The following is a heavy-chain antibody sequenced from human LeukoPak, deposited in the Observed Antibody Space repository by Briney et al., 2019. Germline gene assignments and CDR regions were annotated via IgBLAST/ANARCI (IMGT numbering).Heavy chain of an antibody. CDR2: INHSGST. CDR1: GGSFSGYY. J-gene: IGHJ5*02. Sequence: SETLSLTCAVYGGSFSGYYWSWIRQPPGKGLEWIGEINHSGSTNYNPSLKSRVTISVDTSKNQFSLKLSSVTAADTAVYYCARAQGLYNWNYKGRWFDPWGQGTLVTVSS. CDR3: ARAQGLYNWNYKGRWFDP. D-gene: IGHD1-7*01. V-gene: IGHV4-34*01.